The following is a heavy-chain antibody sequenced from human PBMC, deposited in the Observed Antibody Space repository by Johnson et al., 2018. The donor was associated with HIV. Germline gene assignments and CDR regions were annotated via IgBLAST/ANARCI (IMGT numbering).Heavy chain of an antibody. V-gene: IGHV3-30*02. CDR2: IRYDGSNK. Sequence: QVQLVESGGGVVQPGGSLRLSCAASGFTFSSYGMHWVRQAPGKGLEWVAFIRYDGSNKYYADSVKGRVTLSRDNSKKSLYLQMNSRRAEDTALYYCAKDIRGSLGAFDIWGQGTMVTVSS. CDR3: AKDIRGSLGAFDI. D-gene: IGHD1-26*01. CDR1: GFTFSSYG. J-gene: IGHJ3*02.